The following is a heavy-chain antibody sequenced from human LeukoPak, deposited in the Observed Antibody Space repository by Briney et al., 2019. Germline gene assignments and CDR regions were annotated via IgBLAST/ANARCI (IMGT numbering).Heavy chain of an antibody. CDR1: GGSISSSSYY. Sequence: SETLSLTCTVSGGSISSSSYYWGWIRQPPGKALEWIGTIYYNGNTYFNPSLKSRVTISVDTSKNQFSLKLSSVTAADTAVYYCARGWAAAGPFDYWGQGTLVTVSS. J-gene: IGHJ4*02. V-gene: IGHV4-39*07. CDR3: ARGWAAAGPFDY. CDR2: IYYNGNT. D-gene: IGHD6-13*01.